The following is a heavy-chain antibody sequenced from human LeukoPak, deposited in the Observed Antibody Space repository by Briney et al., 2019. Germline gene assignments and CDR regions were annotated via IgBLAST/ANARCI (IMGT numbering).Heavy chain of an antibody. V-gene: IGHV1-8*01. CDR2: MNPNSGNT. D-gene: IGHD1-26*01. CDR3: ARDPGVGATTGAFFGY. Sequence: ASVKVSCKASGYTFTSYDINWVRQATGQGLEWMGWMNPNSGNTGYAQKFQGRVTMTRNTSISTAYMELRSLRSDDTAVYYCARDPGVGATTGAFFGYWGQGTLVTVSS. CDR1: GYTFTSYD. J-gene: IGHJ4*02.